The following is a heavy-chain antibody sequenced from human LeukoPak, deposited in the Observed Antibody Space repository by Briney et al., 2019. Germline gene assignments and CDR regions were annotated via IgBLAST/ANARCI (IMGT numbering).Heavy chain of an antibody. J-gene: IGHJ4*02. D-gene: IGHD3-10*01. V-gene: IGHV1-69*13. CDR2: IIPILGTA. Sequence: VASVKVSCKASGGTFSSYAISWVRQAPGQGLEWMGGIIPILGTANYAQKFQGRVTITADESTSTAYMELSSLRSEDTAVYYCATTIRGVTQYYFDYWGQGTLVTVSS. CDR1: GGTFSSYA. CDR3: ATTIRGVTQYYFDY.